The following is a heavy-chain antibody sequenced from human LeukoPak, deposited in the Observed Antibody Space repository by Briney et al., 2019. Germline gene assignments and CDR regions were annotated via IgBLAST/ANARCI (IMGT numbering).Heavy chain of an antibody. D-gene: IGHD2-21*01. CDR3: ARGQRGLPY. V-gene: IGHV4-59*01. CDR2: IYYNGST. J-gene: IGHJ4*02. CDR1: GGSISSYY. Sequence: PSETLSLTCTVSGGSISSYYWNWIRQPPGKGLEWIGYIYYNGSTNYNPSLKSRVTISVDTSKNQFSLKLTSVTAADTAVYYCARGQRGLPYWGQGTLVTVSS.